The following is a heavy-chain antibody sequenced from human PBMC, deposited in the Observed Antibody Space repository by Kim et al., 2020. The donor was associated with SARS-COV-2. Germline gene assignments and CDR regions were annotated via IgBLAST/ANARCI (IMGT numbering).Heavy chain of an antibody. V-gene: IGHV4-59*08. Sequence: SETLSLTCTVSGGSISSYYWSWIRQPPGKGLEWIGYIYYSGSTNYNPSLKSRVTISVDTPKNQFSLKLSSVTAADTAVYYCARALYCSSTSCQYYYMDVWGKGTTVTVSS. CDR1: GGSISSYY. CDR2: IYYSGST. J-gene: IGHJ6*03. D-gene: IGHD2-2*01. CDR3: ARALYCSSTSCQYYYMDV.